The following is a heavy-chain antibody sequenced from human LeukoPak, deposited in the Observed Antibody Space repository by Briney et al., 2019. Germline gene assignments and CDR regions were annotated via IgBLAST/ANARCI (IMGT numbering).Heavy chain of an antibody. CDR2: IKQDGSEK. D-gene: IGHD2-2*01. J-gene: IGHJ4*02. CDR3: ARSDCSSTSCLPGDY. CDR1: GFTFSSYW. Sequence: PGGSLRLSCAASGFTFSSYWMSWVRQAPGKGLEWVANIKQDGSEKYYVDSVKGRFTISRDNAKNSLYLQMNSLRAEDTAVYYCARSDCSSTSCLPGDYWGQGTLVTVSS. V-gene: IGHV3-7*01.